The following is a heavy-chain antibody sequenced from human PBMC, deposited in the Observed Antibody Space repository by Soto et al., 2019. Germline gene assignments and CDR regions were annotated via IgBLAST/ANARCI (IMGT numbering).Heavy chain of an antibody. V-gene: IGHV3-23*01. Sequence: EVQLLESGGGLVQPGGSLRLSCAASGFPFSTSGMLWVRQIPGEGLEWVSAIGPNPANTKYTDSVKGRFTISRDNSKNTVFLQMTKLRAEDMALYYCTTARHCSSDACPAAEWGQGTLITVSS. CDR1: GFPFSTSG. D-gene: IGHD2-2*01. CDR2: IGPNPANT. CDR3: TTARHCSSDACPAAE. J-gene: IGHJ4*02.